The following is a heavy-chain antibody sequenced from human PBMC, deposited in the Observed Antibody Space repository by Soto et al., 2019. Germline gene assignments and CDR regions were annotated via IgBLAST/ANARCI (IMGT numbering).Heavy chain of an antibody. D-gene: IGHD4-4*01. CDR3: TRDCRGPLYSNYWFDP. CDR1: GFTFGDYA. J-gene: IGHJ5*02. CDR2: IRSKAYGGTT. V-gene: IGHV3-49*04. Sequence: GGSLRLSCTASGFTFGDYAMSWVRQAPGKGLEWVGFIRSKAYGGTTEYAASVKGRFTISRDDSKSIAYLQMNSLKTEDTAVYYCTRDCRGPLYSNYWFDPWGQGTLVTVSS.